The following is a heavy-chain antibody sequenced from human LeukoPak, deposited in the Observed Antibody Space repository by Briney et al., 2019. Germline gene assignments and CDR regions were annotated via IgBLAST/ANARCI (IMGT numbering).Heavy chain of an antibody. CDR1: GFTFSSSA. CDR2: ISSTSSTI. V-gene: IGHV3-48*01. J-gene: IGHJ4*02. CDR3: ARLTRQLSGSSNDY. Sequence: GGSLRLSCTASGFTFSSSAMNWVRHTPGKRLEWVSYISSTSSTIYYADSVKGRFTVSRDNAKNSLYLQMNSLRAEDTAVYYCARLTRQLSGSSNDYWGQGTLVTVSS. D-gene: IGHD3-10*01.